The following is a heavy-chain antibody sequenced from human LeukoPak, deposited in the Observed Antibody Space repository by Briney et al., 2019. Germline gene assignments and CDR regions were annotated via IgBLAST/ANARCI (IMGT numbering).Heavy chain of an antibody. CDR3: ARDGTSTTGTMQERRVNY. V-gene: IGHV1-69*04. CDR2: IIPILGIA. D-gene: IGHD1-1*01. Sequence: ASVKVSCKASGYTFTSYYMHWVRQAPGQGLEWMGRIIPILGIANYAQKFQGRVTITADKSTSTAYMELSSLRSEDTAVYYCARDGTSTTGTMQERRVNYWGQGTLVTVSS. J-gene: IGHJ4*02. CDR1: GYTFTSYY.